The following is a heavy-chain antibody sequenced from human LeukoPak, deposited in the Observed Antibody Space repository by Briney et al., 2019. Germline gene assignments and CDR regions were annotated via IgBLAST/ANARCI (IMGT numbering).Heavy chain of an antibody. CDR1: GFTFSSYS. CDR3: AKDETYSSSCIDY. Sequence: GGSLRLSCAASGFTFSSYSMNWVRQAPGKGLEWVSSISSSSSYIYYADSVKGRFTISRDNAKNSLYLQMNSLRAEDTAVYYCAKDETYSSSCIDYWGQGTLVTVSS. J-gene: IGHJ4*02. CDR2: ISSSSSYI. D-gene: IGHD6-13*01. V-gene: IGHV3-21*01.